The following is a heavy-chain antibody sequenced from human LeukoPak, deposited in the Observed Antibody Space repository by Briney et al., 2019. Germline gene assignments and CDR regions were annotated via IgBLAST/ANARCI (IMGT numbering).Heavy chain of an antibody. CDR3: AKVGFSEMEWLLYSDH. V-gene: IGHV3-23*01. J-gene: IGHJ4*02. CDR1: GLTFSSYA. CDR2: ISGSSGHT. Sequence: PGGSLRLSCAASGLTFSSYAMSWVRQAPGKGLEWVSAISGSSGHTYYADSVKGRFTISRDNSKNTLYLQMNSLGAEDTAIYYCAKVGFSEMEWLLYSDHWGQGTLVTVSS. D-gene: IGHD3-3*01.